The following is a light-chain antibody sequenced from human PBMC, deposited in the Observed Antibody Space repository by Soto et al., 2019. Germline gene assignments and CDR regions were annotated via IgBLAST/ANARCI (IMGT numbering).Light chain of an antibody. CDR2: EVS. J-gene: IGLJ1*01. Sequence: QSVLTQPASVSGSPGQSITISCTGTSSDVGIYNYVSWYQQHPGKAPKLMIYEVSNRPSGVSNRFSGSKSANTASLTISGLQAEDEADYYCSSYTSRSTHVFGTGTKVTVL. CDR3: SSYTSRSTHV. V-gene: IGLV2-14*01. CDR1: SSDVGIYNY.